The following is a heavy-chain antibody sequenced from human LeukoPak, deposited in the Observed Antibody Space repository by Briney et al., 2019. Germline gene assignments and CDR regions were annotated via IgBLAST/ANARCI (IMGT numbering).Heavy chain of an antibody. V-gene: IGHV1-69*05. CDR2: IIPIFGTA. J-gene: IGHJ4*02. CDR3: ARGRRAYCGGDCYFN. CDR1: GGTFSSYA. Sequence: SVKVSCKASGGTFSSYAISWVRQAPGQGLEWMGGIIPIFGTASYARKFQGRVTMTRDTSTSTVYMELSSLRSEDTAVYYCARGRRAYCGGDCYFNWGQGTLVTVSS. D-gene: IGHD2-21*02.